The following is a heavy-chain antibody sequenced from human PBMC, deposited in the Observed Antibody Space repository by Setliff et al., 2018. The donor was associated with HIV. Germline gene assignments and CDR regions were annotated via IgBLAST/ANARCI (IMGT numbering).Heavy chain of an antibody. CDR1: GGSFSGYY. V-gene: IGHV4-34*01. CDR3: ARHGVTKPYYFDH. J-gene: IGHJ4*02. D-gene: IGHD3-10*01. Sequence: PSETLSLTCAVYGGSFSGYYWSWIRQPPGKGLEWIGEINHSGSTNYNPSLKSRVTISVDTSKNQFSLKLSSVTAADTAVYYCARHGVTKPYYFDHWGQGTLVTVSS. CDR2: INHSGST.